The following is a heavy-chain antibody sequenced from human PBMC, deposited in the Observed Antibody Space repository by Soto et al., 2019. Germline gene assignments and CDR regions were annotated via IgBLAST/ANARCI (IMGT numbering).Heavy chain of an antibody. D-gene: IGHD6-6*01. CDR1: GDSIDTSSYC. J-gene: IGHJ4*02. V-gene: IGHV4-39*01. CDR3: ARQGEHSSSYFFDS. Sequence: SETLSLTCTVSGDSIDTSSYCWGWIRQPPGKGLEWIGSVCYRGTTYYNPSLKSRLTISVDTSKRQFSLKLSSVIAADTAVFYCARQGEHSSSYFFDSWGQGTLVTVSS. CDR2: VCYRGTT.